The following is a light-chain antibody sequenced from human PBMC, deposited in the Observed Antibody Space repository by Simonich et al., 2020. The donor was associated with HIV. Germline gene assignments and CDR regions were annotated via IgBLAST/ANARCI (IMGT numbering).Light chain of an antibody. CDR1: QRVNVN. J-gene: IGKJ1*01. CDR3: QQYNNWPQT. V-gene: IGKV3-15*01. CDR2: GAS. Sequence: EIVMTQSPATLSVSPGERATLPCRASQRVNVNSAWYQQKPGKAPRPLIYGASTRATGIPARFSGSGSGTEFTLTISSLQSEDFAVYYCQQYNNWPQTFGQGTKVEIK.